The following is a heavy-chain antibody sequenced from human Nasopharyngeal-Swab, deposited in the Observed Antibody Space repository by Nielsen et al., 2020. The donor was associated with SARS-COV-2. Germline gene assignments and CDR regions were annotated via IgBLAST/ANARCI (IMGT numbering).Heavy chain of an antibody. V-gene: IGHV3-30-3*01. CDR3: ARDQGGMFDP. CDR1: GFTFSSYA. J-gene: IGHJ5*02. CDR2: TSYDGSNK. Sequence: GESLKISCAASGFTFSSYAMHWVRQAPGKGLEWVAVTSYDGSNKYYADSVKGRFTISRDNSKNTLYLQMNSLRAEDTAVYYCARDQGGMFDPWGQGTLVTVSS.